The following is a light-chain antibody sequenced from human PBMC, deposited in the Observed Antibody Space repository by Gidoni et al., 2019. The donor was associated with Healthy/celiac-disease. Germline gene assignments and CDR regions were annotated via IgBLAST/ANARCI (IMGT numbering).Light chain of an antibody. J-gene: IGKJ1*01. Sequence: EIVLTQSPGTLSLSPGERATLSCRASQRVSSSYLAWYQQKPGQAPRLLIYGASSRATGIPDRFSGSWSGTDFTLTISRLEPEDFAVYYCQQYGSSTGWTFGQGTKVEIK. CDR1: QRVSSSY. CDR3: QQYGSSTGWT. CDR2: GAS. V-gene: IGKV3-20*01.